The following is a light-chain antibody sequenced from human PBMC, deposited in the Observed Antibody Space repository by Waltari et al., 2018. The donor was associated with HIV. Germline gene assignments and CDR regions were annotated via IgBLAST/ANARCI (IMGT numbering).Light chain of an antibody. V-gene: IGLV2-11*01. Sequence: QSALTQPRSVSGSPGPSVTLSCTGPSSDVGGSSYVSWYQQHPNKAPKFIIYDVSKRPSGVPGRFSGSKSGNTASLTISGLQTEDEADYYCCSYAGSYTLVFGEGTKLTV. CDR2: DVS. CDR3: CSYAGSYTLV. J-gene: IGLJ2*01. CDR1: SSDVGGSSY.